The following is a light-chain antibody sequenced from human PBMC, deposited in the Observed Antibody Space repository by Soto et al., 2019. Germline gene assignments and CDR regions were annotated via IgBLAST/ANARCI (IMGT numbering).Light chain of an antibody. V-gene: IGLV2-14*01. CDR1: SSDVGGYNY. CDR2: EVS. Sequence: QSALTQPASVSGSPGQSITISCTGTSSDVGGYNYVSWYQQHPGKAPKLMIYEVSNRPSGVSNRFSGSKSGNTASLTISGRQAEDEEDYYCSSYTSSSTLVVFGGGTKVTVL. J-gene: IGLJ2*01. CDR3: SSYTSSSTLVV.